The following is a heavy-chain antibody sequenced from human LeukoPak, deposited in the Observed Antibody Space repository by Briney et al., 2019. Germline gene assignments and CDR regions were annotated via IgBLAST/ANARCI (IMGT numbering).Heavy chain of an antibody. J-gene: IGHJ5*02. CDR3: ARRRFVVVPAAPPHNWFDP. V-gene: IGHV1-8*01. D-gene: IGHD2-2*01. Sequence: ASVKVSCKASGYTFTSYDINWVRQATGQGLEWMGWMNPNSGNTGYAQKFQGRVTVTRNTSISTAYMELSSLRSEDTAVYYCARRRFVVVPAAPPHNWFDPWGQGTLVTVSS. CDR2: MNPNSGNT. CDR1: GYTFTSYD.